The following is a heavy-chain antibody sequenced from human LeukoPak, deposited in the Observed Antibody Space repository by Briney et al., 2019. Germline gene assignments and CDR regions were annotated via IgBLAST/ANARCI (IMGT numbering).Heavy chain of an antibody. V-gene: IGHV3-23*01. CDR1: GLTFSSSA. D-gene: IGHD3-10*01. Sequence: GGSLRLSCAASGLTFSSSAMSWVRQARGKGLEWVSAISGSGGSTYYADSVKGRFTISRDNPKHTLYLQMNSLRAEDTAVYYCAKDRPGAFDYWGQGTLVTVSS. J-gene: IGHJ4*02. CDR2: ISGSGGST. CDR3: AKDRPGAFDY.